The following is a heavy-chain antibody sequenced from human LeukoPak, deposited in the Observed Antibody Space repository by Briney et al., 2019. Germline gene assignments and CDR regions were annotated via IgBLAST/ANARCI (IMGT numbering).Heavy chain of an antibody. J-gene: IGHJ4*02. CDR1: GGSFSGYY. Sequence: SETLSLTCAVYGGSFSGYYWSWIRQPPGKGLEWIGEINHSGSTNYNPSLKSRVTISVDTSKNQFSLKLSSVTAADTAVDYCARQVGERWPQDYWGQGTLVTVSS. CDR3: ARQVGERWPQDY. D-gene: IGHD3-16*01. CDR2: INHSGST. V-gene: IGHV4-34*01.